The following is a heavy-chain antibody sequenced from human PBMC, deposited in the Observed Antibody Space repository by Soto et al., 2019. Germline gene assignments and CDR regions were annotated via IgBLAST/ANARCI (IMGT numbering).Heavy chain of an antibody. CDR3: ARVGYYDSSVGDAFDI. D-gene: IGHD3-22*01. CDR1: GYTFTSYG. V-gene: IGHV1-46*01. Sequence: ASVNVSCKASGYTFTSYGLSWVRQAPGQGLEWMGIINPSGGSTSYAQKFQGRVSMTRDTSTSTVYMELSSLRSEDTAVYYCARVGYYDSSVGDAFDIWGQGTMVTVSS. J-gene: IGHJ3*02. CDR2: INPSGGST.